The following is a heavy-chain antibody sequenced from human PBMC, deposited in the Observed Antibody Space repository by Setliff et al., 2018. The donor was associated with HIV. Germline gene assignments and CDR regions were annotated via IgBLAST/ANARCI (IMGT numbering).Heavy chain of an antibody. J-gene: IGHJ6*03. CDR1: GFTFGDHG. V-gene: IGHV3-49*04. CDR3: ARGRLLWSGSYYYYYMDV. CDR2: IGSRTYGGTT. D-gene: IGHD3-10*01. Sequence: GGSLRLSCTTSGFTFGDHGVSWVRQAPGKGLEWVGFIGSRTYGGTTEYAASVKGRFTVSRDGSENSLYLQMNNLKSEDTAVYYCARGRLLWSGSYYYYYMDVWGKGTTVTVSS.